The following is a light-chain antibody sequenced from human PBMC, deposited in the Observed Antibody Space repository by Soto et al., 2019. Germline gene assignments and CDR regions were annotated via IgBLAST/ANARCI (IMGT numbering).Light chain of an antibody. Sequence: EIVLTQSPGTLSLSPGETATLSCRASQSVSSNYVGWYQQKPGQAPRLLIYGASSRATGIPARFSGSGSGTDFTLTISRLEPEDFGVYHCQQYDGSPQTFGQGTKVDIK. CDR1: QSVSSNY. CDR3: QQYDGSPQT. J-gene: IGKJ1*01. V-gene: IGKV3-20*01. CDR2: GAS.